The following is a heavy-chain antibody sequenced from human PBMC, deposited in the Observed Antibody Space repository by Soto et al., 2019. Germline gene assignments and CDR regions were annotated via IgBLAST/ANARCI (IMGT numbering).Heavy chain of an antibody. J-gene: IGHJ5*02. CDR1: GGSFSGYY. CDR3: ARGRPYCSSTSCYDVWWFDP. CDR2: INHSGST. D-gene: IGHD2-2*01. Sequence: SETLSLTCAVYGGSFSGYYWSWIRQPPGKGLEWIGEINHSGSTNYNPSLKSRVTISVDTSKNQFSLKLSSVTAADTAVYYCARGRPYCSSTSCYDVWWFDPWGQGTLVTVSS. V-gene: IGHV4-34*01.